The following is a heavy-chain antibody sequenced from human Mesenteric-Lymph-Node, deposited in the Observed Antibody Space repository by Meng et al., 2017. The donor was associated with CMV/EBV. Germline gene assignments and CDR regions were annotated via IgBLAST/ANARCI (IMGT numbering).Heavy chain of an antibody. J-gene: IGHJ4*02. V-gene: IGHV4-31*02. D-gene: IGHD2-21*01. CDR1: GDSFSSGGSY. Sequence: VCGDSFSSGGSYWGWLRQHPGKGLEWIGYVYYSGGSLYNPSLKSRVTISVDTSKDQFSLKLSSVTAADTAFYYCARGSYSWNYFDFWGQGALVTVSS. CDR2: VYYSGGS. CDR3: ARGSYSWNYFDF.